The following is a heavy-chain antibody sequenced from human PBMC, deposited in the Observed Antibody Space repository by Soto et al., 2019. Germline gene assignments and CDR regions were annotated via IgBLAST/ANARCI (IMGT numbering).Heavy chain of an antibody. CDR3: AKGAWLDY. CDR2: ISGGDGRT. D-gene: IGHD3-9*01. V-gene: IGHV3-23*01. CDR1: GFTFITFD. Sequence: EVQLLESGGGLVQPGGSLRLSCVASGFTFITFDMSWVRQAPGKGLEWVSEISGGDGRTYYADSVNRRFTISRDNSKNTLYLQMNSLRAEDTAVYYCAKGAWLDYWGQGILVTVSS. J-gene: IGHJ4*02.